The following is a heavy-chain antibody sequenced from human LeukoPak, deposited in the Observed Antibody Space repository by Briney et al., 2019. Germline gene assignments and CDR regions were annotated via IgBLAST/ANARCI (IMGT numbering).Heavy chain of an antibody. CDR2: IYHSGST. CDR1: GYSVSSGYY. CDR3: ARDLAPSYDSHWYFNL. D-gene: IGHD3-16*01. Sequence: PSETLSLTCTVSGYSVSSGYYWGWIRQPPGKGLAWIGNIYHSGSTYYNPSLKSRVTISVDTSKNQFSLKLSSVTAADTAVYYCARDLAPSYDSHWYFNLWGRGTLVTVSS. V-gene: IGHV4-38-2*02. J-gene: IGHJ2*01.